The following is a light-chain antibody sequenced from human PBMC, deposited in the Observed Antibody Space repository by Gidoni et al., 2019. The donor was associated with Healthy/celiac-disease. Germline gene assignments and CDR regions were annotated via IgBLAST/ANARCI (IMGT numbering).Light chain of an antibody. CDR3: SSYTSSSTPVV. CDR1: SSDVGGYNY. Sequence: QSSLTQPSSVSGSPGQSITISCPGTSSDVGGYNYVSWYQQHPGKAPKLMLYDVSNRPSGVSNRFSGSKSGNTASLTISGLQAEDEADYYCSSYTSSSTPVVFGGGTKLTV. CDR2: DVS. V-gene: IGLV2-14*03. J-gene: IGLJ2*01.